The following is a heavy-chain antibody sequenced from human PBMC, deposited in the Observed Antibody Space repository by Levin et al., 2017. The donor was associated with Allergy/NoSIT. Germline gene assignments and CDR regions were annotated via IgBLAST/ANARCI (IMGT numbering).Heavy chain of an antibody. D-gene: IGHD2-15*01. CDR3: ARVLDCSGGSCYSPSPRDY. V-gene: IGHV3-11*05. J-gene: IGHJ4*02. CDR1: GFTFSDYY. CDR2: ISSSSSYT. Sequence: LSLTCAASGFTFSDYYMSWIRQAPGKGLEWVSYISSSSSYTNYADSVKGRFTISRDNAKNSLYLQMNSLRAEDTAVYYCARVLDCSGGSCYSPSPRDYWGQGTLVTVSS.